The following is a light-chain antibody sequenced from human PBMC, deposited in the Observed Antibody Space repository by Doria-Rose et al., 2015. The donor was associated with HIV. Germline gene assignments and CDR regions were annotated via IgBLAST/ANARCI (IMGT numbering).Light chain of an antibody. V-gene: IGKV1-8*01. CDR3: QQYYSYPPT. CDR2: AAS. CDR1: QDISNY. J-gene: IGKJ1*01. Sequence: AIRMTQSPSSLSASTGDRVTITCRASQDISNYLAWYQQKPGKAPKLLIYAASTLQGGVPSRFSGSGSGTDFTLTISHLQSEDFATYYCQQYYSYPPTFGQGTKVEVK.